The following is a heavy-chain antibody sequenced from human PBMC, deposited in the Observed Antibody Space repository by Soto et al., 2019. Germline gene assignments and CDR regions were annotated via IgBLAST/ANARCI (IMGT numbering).Heavy chain of an antibody. CDR2: ISTYNGDT. Sequence: ASVKVSCKASGYTFTRSGISWVRQAPGQGLEWMGWISTYNGDTNYAQTFQGRVTMTTDTSTSTAYMELSSLRSEDTAVYYCARVGCPGMWQQLVPVVCMDVWGQGTTVTVSS. V-gene: IGHV1-18*01. CDR1: GYTFTRSG. CDR3: ARVGCPGMWQQLVPVVCMDV. J-gene: IGHJ6*02. D-gene: IGHD6-13*01.